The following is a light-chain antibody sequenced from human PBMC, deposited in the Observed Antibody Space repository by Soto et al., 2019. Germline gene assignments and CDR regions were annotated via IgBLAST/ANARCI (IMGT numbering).Light chain of an antibody. CDR2: DAS. V-gene: IGKV1-5*01. J-gene: IGKJ1*01. Sequence: DIQMTQSPSTLSASVGDRVTITCRASQSISSWLAWYQQKPGKAPKLLIYDASSLESVVPSRFSGSGSGTECTLTISSLHPDDFATYYCQQYNSFSPWTFGQGTKVEIK. CDR3: QQYNSFSPWT. CDR1: QSISSW.